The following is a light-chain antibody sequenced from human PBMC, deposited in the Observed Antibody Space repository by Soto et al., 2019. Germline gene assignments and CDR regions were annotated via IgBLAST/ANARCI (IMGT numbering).Light chain of an antibody. J-gene: IGKJ3*01. CDR3: PQCGGSPLFS. Sequence: EIVLTQSPDTLSLSLGERATLSFTASESVTSSCLAWYQRKPGQAPRLLIHTTSTRATDIPDRFSGSGSGTDFTLTISRLEPEDFAVYYCPQCGGSPLFSFGPGTRVDI. CDR1: ESVTSSC. CDR2: TTS. V-gene: IGKV3-20*01.